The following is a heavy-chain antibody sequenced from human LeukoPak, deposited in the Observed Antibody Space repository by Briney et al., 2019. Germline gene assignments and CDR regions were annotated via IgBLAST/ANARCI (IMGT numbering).Heavy chain of an antibody. D-gene: IGHD5-18*01. CDR2: ISGSGGST. J-gene: IGHJ4*02. Sequence: GGSLRLSCVASGFTFSNYAMSCVRQAPGKGLEWVSAISGSGGSTYYADYVKGRFTISRDNPKNTLYLQMNSLRAEDTAVYYCAKPIQLWSPFAYWGQGTLVTVSS. CDR1: GFTFSNYA. CDR3: AKPIQLWSPFAY. V-gene: IGHV3-23*01.